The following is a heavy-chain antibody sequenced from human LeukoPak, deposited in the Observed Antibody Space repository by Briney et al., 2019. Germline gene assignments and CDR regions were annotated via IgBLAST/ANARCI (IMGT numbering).Heavy chain of an antibody. V-gene: IGHV3-48*01. CDR2: ITSSSSTT. CDR3: ARWRGATMSYFDY. D-gene: IGHD1-26*01. CDR1: GFTFSSYS. Sequence: GGSLRLSCAASGFTFSSYSMNWVRQAPGKGLEWISYITSSSSTTYYADSVKGRFSVSRDNAKNSLYLQMNSLRAEDTAVYYCARWRGATMSYFDYWGQGTLVTVSS. J-gene: IGHJ4*02.